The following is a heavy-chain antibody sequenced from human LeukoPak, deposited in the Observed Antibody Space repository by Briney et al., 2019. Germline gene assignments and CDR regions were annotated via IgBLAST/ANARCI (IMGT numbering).Heavy chain of an antibody. D-gene: IGHD6-13*01. CDR2: ISGGGGIT. V-gene: IGHV3-23*01. CDR1: GFTFSSYA. CDR3: AKGNSSSWYAPLDY. Sequence: PGGSLRLSCAASGFTFSSYAISSVRQAPGRGLEWDSAISGGGGITYSADSVKSRFSISTDNSKNTLYMQMNSLRGEDTAVYYCAKGNSSSWYAPLDYWGQGTLVTVSS. J-gene: IGHJ4*02.